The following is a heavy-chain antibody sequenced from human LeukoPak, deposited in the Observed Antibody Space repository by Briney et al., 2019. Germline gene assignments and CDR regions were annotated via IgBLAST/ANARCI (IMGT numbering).Heavy chain of an antibody. J-gene: IGHJ4*02. CDR2: IYCSGSS. D-gene: IGHD6-13*01. CDR1: GGSISSGDYY. CDR3: ARGLGSSWYGD. Sequence: PSQTLSLTCTVSGGSISSGDYYWSWIRQPPGQGLEWIGNIYCSGSSYYNPSLKSRLIISVDTSKNQFSLKLSSVTAADTAVYYCARGLGSSWYGDWGQGTLVTVSS. V-gene: IGHV4-30-4*01.